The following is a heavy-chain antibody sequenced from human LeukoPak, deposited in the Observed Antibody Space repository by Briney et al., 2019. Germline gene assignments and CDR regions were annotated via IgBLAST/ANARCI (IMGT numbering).Heavy chain of an antibody. CDR3: AKLVGATSPSDY. V-gene: IGHV3-9*01. J-gene: IGHJ4*02. CDR2: ISWNSGSI. CDR1: GFTFDDYA. Sequence: PGRSLRLSCAASGFTFDDYAMHWVRQAPGKGLEWVSGISWNSGSIGYADSVKGRFTISRDNAKNSLYLQMNSLRAEDTALYYCAKLVGATSPSDYWGQGTLVTVSS. D-gene: IGHD1-26*01.